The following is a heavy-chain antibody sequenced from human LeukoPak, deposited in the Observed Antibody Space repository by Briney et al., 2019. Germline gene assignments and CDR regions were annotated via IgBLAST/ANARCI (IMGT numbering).Heavy chain of an antibody. CDR2: IYYSGST. CDR3: ARYSSIRRLYYFDY. D-gene: IGHD3-3*02. CDR1: GGSINSSSYY. J-gene: IGHJ4*02. V-gene: IGHV4-39*07. Sequence: SETLSLTCTVSGGSINSSSYYWGWIRQPQGKGLEWIVTIYYSGSTYYNPSLKSRVTISVDTSKNQFSLNLSSVTAADTAVYYCARYSSIRRLYYFDYWGQGTLVTVSS.